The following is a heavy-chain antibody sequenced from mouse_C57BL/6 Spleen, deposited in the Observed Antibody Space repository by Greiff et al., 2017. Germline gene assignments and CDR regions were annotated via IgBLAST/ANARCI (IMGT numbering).Heavy chain of an antibody. CDR2: ISYDGSN. CDR3: ARNTPSYYGSRSWFAY. CDR1: GYSITSGYY. Sequence: DVQLQESGPGLVKPSQSLSLTCSVTGYSITSGYYWNWIRQFPGNKLEWMGYISYDGSNNYNPPLKNRISITRDTSKNQFFLKLNSVTTEDTATYYCARNTPSYYGSRSWFAYWGQGTLVTVSA. V-gene: IGHV3-6*01. J-gene: IGHJ3*01. D-gene: IGHD1-1*01.